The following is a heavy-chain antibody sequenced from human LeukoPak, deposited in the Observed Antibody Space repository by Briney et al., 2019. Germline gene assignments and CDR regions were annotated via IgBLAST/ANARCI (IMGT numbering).Heavy chain of an antibody. CDR2: MNPNSGNT. CDR1: GYTFTSYD. D-gene: IGHD3-16*02. V-gene: IGHV1-8*01. CDR3: ARGGVLWFGELKGLGLRLGELSFEETYYYYGMDV. J-gene: IGHJ6*02. Sequence: ASVKVSCKASGYTFTSYDINWVRQATGQGLEWMGWMNPNSGNTGYAQKFQGRVTMTRNTSISTAYMELSSLRSEDTAVYYCARGGVLWFGELKGLGLRLGELSFEETYYYYGMDVWGQGTTVTVSS.